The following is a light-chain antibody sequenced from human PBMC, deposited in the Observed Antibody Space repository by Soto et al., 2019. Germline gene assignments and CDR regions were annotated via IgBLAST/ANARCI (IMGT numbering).Light chain of an antibody. CDR3: SSYTSSSHYV. J-gene: IGLJ1*01. Sequence: ALTQPASVSGSPGQSITISCTGTSSDVGGYNYVSWYQQHPGKAPKLMIYEVSNRPSGVSNRFSGSKSGNTASLTISGLQAEDEADYYCSSYTSSSHYVFGTGTKLTVL. V-gene: IGLV2-14*01. CDR2: EVS. CDR1: SSDVGGYNY.